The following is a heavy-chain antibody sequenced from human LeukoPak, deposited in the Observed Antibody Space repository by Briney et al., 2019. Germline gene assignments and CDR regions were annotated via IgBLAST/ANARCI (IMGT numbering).Heavy chain of an antibody. Sequence: GASVKVSCKASGGTFSSYAISWVRQAPGQGLEWMGRIIPILGIANYAQKFQGRVTITADKSTSTAYLELSSLRSEDTAVYDCAREMDHYGDYELGWFDPWGQGTLVTVSS. V-gene: IGHV1-69*04. CDR3: AREMDHYGDYELGWFDP. J-gene: IGHJ5*02. CDR1: GGTFSSYA. D-gene: IGHD4-17*01. CDR2: IIPILGIA.